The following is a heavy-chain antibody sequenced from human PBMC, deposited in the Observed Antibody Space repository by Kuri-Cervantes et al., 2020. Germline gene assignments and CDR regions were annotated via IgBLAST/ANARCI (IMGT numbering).Heavy chain of an antibody. CDR3: ASSYSSSWYSSIRSYYSYYYYGMDV. V-gene: IGHV1-8*01. D-gene: IGHD6-13*01. CDR1: GYTFTSYD. CDR2: MNPNSGNT. Sequence: ASVKVSCKASGYTFTSYDINWVRQATGQGLEWMGWMNPNSGNTGYAQKFQGRVTMTRNTSISTAYMELSSLRSEDTAVYSCASSYSSSWYSSIRSYYSYYYYGMDVWGQGTTVTVSS. J-gene: IGHJ6*02.